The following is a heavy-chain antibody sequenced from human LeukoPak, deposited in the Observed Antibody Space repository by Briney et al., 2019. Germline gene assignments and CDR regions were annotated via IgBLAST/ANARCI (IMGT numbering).Heavy chain of an antibody. D-gene: IGHD2-21*01. CDR3: ARELRSLYYMDV. CDR2: ISSSSCYI. J-gene: IGHJ6*03. V-gene: IGHV3-21*01. CDR1: GFTFSSYS. Sequence: GGSLTLSCAASGFTFSSYSMNWVRKPQAQGLEWVSSISSSSCYISYAESVKGRFTISRDNAKNSLYLQMTSLRAEDTAVYYCARELRSLYYMDVWGKGTTVTVSS.